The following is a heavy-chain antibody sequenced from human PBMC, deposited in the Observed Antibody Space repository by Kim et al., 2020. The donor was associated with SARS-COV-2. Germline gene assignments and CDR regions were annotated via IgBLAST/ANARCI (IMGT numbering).Heavy chain of an antibody. V-gene: IGHV3-21*01. D-gene: IGHD3-22*01. Sequence: SVKGRFTISRDNAKNSLYLQMNSLSAEDTAVYYCARGYHPYYYDSSFFDYWGQGTLVTVSS. J-gene: IGHJ4*02. CDR3: ARGYHPYYYDSSFFDY.